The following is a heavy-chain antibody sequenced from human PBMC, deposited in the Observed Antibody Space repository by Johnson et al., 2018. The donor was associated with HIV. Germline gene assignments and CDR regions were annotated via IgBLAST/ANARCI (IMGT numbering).Heavy chain of an antibody. D-gene: IGHD1-26*01. Sequence: VQLVESGGGVVQPGRSLRLSCAASGFTFSSYWMHWVRQAPGKGLLWVSRINSDGSSTSYADSVKGRFTISRDNAKKSLYLQMNSLRADDTALYYCARVLVAADYAFDIWGQGTMVTVSS. CDR1: GFTFSSYW. V-gene: IGHV3-74*02. CDR2: INSDGSST. J-gene: IGHJ3*02. CDR3: ARVLVAADYAFDI.